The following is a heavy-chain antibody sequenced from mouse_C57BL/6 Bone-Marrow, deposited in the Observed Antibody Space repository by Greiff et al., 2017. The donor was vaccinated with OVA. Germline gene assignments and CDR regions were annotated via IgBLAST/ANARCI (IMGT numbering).Heavy chain of an antibody. V-gene: IGHV10-1*01. CDR3: VSYSPWFAY. CDR2: IRSKSNNYAT. CDR1: GFSFNTYA. J-gene: IGHJ3*01. Sequence: EVQGVESGGGLVQPKGSLKLSCAASGFSFNTYAMNWVRQAPGKGLEWVARIRSKSNNYATYYADSVKDRFTISRDDSESMLYLQMNNLKTEDTAMYYCVSYSPWFAYWGQGTLVTVSA.